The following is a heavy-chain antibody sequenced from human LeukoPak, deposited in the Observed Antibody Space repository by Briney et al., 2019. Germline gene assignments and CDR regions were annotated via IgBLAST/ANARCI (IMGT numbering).Heavy chain of an antibody. CDR2: IYYSGST. D-gene: IGHD3-3*01. CDR1: GGSIGSYY. Sequence: SETLSLTCTVSGGSIGSYYWSWIRQPPGKGLEWIGYIYYSGSTNYNPSLKSRVTISVDTSKNQFSLKLSSVTAADTAVYYCARGGGTIYWFDPWGQGTLVTVSS. CDR3: ARGGGTIYWFDP. J-gene: IGHJ5*02. V-gene: IGHV4-59*01.